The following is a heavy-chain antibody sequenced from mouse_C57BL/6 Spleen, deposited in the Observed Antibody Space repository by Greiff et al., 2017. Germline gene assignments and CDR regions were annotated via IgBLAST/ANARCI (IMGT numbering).Heavy chain of an antibody. D-gene: IGHD2-4*01. Sequence: QVQLQQSGPELVKPGASVKLSCKASGYTFTSYDINWVKQRPGQGLEWIGWIYPRDGSTKYNEKFKGKATLTVDTSSSTAYMELHSLTSEDSAVYVCARREIYYDYDGWYFDVWGTGTTVTVSS. V-gene: IGHV1-85*01. CDR1: GYTFTSYD. J-gene: IGHJ1*03. CDR2: IYPRDGST. CDR3: ARREIYYDYDGWYFDV.